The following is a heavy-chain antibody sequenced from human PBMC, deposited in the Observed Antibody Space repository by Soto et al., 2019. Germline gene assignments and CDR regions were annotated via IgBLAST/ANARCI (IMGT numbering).Heavy chain of an antibody. CDR1: GISFSEYW. CDR3: AKFLHTVYDSEY. CDR2: IQSAGSST. V-gene: IGHV3-74*01. D-gene: IGHD5-12*01. Sequence: EVHLVESGGGVVQPGGSLRLSCRASGISFSEYWVHWVRQAPGKGLEWVARIQSAGSSTSYAESVKGRFTIARDNAKNTLYLKMNGLRAEDMAVYFCAKFLHTVYDSEYWGQGTLVTVSS. J-gene: IGHJ4*02.